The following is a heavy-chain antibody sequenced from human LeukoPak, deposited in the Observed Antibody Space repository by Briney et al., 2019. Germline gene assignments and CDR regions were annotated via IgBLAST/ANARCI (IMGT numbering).Heavy chain of an antibody. CDR3: AKQLERLVYYYGMDV. CDR1: GFTFSSYA. Sequence: GGSLRLSCAASGFTFSSYAMTLVRQARGKGLEWLSAISGSGGSTYYADSVKGRFTISRDNSKNSLYLQMNSLRAEGTAVYYCAKQLERLVYYYGMDVWGQGTTVTVSS. V-gene: IGHV3-23*01. CDR2: ISGSGGST. D-gene: IGHD1-1*01. J-gene: IGHJ6*02.